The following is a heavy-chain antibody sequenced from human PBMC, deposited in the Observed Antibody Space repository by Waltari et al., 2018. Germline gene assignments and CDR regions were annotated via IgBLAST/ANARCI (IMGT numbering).Heavy chain of an antibody. CDR2: INHSGST. CDR3: GGGYYLMDV. CDR1: GGSFSVYY. Sequence: QVQLQQWGAGLLKPSETLSLTCAVYGGSFSVYYWGWIRQPPVKGLEWIGEINHSGSTRYNPSLKSGVTRSVDTSKNQFSLRVSSVTAADTAVYYCGGGYYLMDVWGKGTTVTVSS. D-gene: IGHD2-8*01. V-gene: IGHV4-34*01. J-gene: IGHJ6*03.